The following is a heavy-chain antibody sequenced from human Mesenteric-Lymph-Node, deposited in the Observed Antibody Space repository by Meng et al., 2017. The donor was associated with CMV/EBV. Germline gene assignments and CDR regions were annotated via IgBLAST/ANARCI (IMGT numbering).Heavy chain of an antibody. CDR2: IKEEGSEK. V-gene: IGHV3-7*01. J-gene: IGHJ2*01. CDR3: SSGQGWHFDL. Sequence: GESLKISCAFSGFTYNRDWMIWVRQAPGKGLEWVAAIKEEGSEKDYLDSVKGRFTISRDNAQNSLFLAMNSLRVEDTAVYYCSSGQGWHFDLWGRGTLVTVSS. D-gene: IGHD1-14*01. CDR1: GFTYNRDW.